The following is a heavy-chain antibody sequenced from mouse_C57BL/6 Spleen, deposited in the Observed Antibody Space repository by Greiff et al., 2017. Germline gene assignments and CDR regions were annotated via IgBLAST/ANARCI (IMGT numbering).Heavy chain of an antibody. D-gene: IGHD2-4*01. CDR2: ISSGSSTN. J-gene: IGHJ3*01. Sequence: VKVEESGGGLVKPGGSLKLSCAASGFTFSDYGMHWVRQAPEKGLEWVAYISSGSSTNYYADTVKGRFTISRDNAKNTLFLQMTSLRSEDTDMYYCAKDYDYDVAYWGQGTLVTVSA. V-gene: IGHV5-17*01. CDR3: AKDYDYDVAY. CDR1: GFTFSDYG.